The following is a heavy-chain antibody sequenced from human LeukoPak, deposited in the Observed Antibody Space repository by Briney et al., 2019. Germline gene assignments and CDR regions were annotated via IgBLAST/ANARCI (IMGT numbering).Heavy chain of an antibody. CDR1: GFTFATSA. CDR3: AATLTVTSGSTYYGMDV. CDR2: IVVGSGHT. J-gene: IGHJ6*02. V-gene: IGHV1-58*01. D-gene: IGHD4-17*01. Sequence: SVKVSCKASGFTFATSAVQWVRQARGQRLEWIGWIVVGSGHTNFAQKFQERVTITRDVSTSTAYMELSRLRSEDTAVFYCAATLTVTSGSTYYGMDVWGQGTTVTVSS.